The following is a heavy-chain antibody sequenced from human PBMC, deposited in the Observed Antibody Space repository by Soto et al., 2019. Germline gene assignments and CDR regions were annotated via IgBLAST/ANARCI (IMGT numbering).Heavy chain of an antibody. CDR1: GFTFSSYA. CDR3: AANRGYNYYYGMDV. CDR2: ISGSGGST. V-gene: IGHV3-23*01. J-gene: IGHJ6*02. D-gene: IGHD3-22*01. Sequence: EVQLLESGGGLVQPGGSLRLSCAASGFTFSSYAMSWVRQAPGKGLEWVSAISGSGGSTYYADSVKGRFTISSDNSKNTLYLQMNSLRAEDTAVYYCAANRGYNYYYGMDVWGQGTTVTVSS.